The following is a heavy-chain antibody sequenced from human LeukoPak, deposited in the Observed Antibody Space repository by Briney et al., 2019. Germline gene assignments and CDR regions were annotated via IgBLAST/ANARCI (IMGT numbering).Heavy chain of an antibody. V-gene: IGHV3-23*01. Sequence: GGSLRLSCAASGFTFSSYAMSWVRQAPGKGLEWVSAISGSGGSTYYADSVKGRFTISRDNAKNSLYLQMNSLRAEDTAVYYCASNPPSGYGNYYYMDVWGKGTTVTVSS. D-gene: IGHD5-12*01. CDR3: ASNPPSGYGNYYYMDV. CDR2: ISGSGGST. J-gene: IGHJ6*03. CDR1: GFTFSSYA.